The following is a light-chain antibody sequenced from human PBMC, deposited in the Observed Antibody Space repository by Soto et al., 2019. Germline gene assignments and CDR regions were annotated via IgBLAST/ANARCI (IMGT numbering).Light chain of an antibody. Sequence: EIVMTQSPATLSVSPGERVTLSCRASQSVSSNLAWYQQKPGQSPRLLIDGASTRAAGIPARFSGSGSGTEFTLTISSLQSEDFAIYYCQQYNNWPPIITFGGGTKVDIK. CDR2: GAS. J-gene: IGKJ4*01. V-gene: IGKV3-15*01. CDR3: QQYNNWPPIIT. CDR1: QSVSSN.